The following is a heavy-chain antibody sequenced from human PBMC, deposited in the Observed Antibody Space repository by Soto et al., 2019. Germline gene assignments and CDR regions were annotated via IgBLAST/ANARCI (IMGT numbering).Heavy chain of an antibody. CDR1: GFTFSSYA. J-gene: IGHJ3*02. D-gene: IGHD3-22*01. V-gene: IGHV3-23*01. Sequence: EVQLLESGGGLVQPGGSLRLSCAASGFTFSSYAMSWVRQAPGKGLEWVSAISGSGGSTYYADSVKGRFTISRDNSTNTLYLHMNSVRAEDTAVYYGAKQYYYDSSGYWADAFDIWGQGTMVTVSS. CDR3: AKQYYYDSSGYWADAFDI. CDR2: ISGSGGST.